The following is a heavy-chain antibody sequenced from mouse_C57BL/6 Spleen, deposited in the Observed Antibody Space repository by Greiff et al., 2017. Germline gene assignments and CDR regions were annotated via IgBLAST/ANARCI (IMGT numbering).Heavy chain of an antibody. D-gene: IGHD2-3*01. CDR3: ERSPVYDGYSCWYFDF. V-gene: IGHV1-72*01. J-gene: IGHJ1*03. CDR1: GYTFTSYW. Sequence: QVQLKQPGAELVKPGASVKLSCKASGYTFTSYWMHWVKQRPGRGLEWIGRIDPNSGGTKYNEKFKSKATLTVDKPTSTAYMQLSRLQSADSAVYYWERSPVYDGYSCWYFDFWGTGTTVTDSS. CDR2: IDPNSGGT.